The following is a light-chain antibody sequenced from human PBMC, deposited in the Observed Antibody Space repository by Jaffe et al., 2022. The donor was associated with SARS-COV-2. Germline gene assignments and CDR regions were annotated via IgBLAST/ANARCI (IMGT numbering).Light chain of an antibody. CDR1: QSLVDGYGKTY. Sequence: DIVLTQTPLSSPVTLGQPASISCRSSQSLVDGYGKTYLTWLHQRPGQPPRHLMFEISNRFPGVPDRFSGSGAGTDFTLTISSVEAEDVGIYYCMQSTQFPITFGQGTRLENK. CDR3: MQSTQFPIT. V-gene: IGKV2-24*01. CDR2: EIS. J-gene: IGKJ5*01.